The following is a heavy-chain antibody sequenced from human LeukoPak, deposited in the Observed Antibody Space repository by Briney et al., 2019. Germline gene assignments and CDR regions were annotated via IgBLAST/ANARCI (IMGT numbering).Heavy chain of an antibody. V-gene: IGHV3-23*01. Sequence: GGSLRLSCAASGFTFNYYAMIWVRQAPGKGLEWISDISGRGTRTNYADSVKGRFTISRDNSKNTLYVQMNSLRVEDTAVYYCAKDRNNWNRFDPWGQGTLVIVSS. CDR3: AKDRNNWNRFDP. CDR1: GFTFNYYA. D-gene: IGHD1-20*01. J-gene: IGHJ5*02. CDR2: ISGRGTRT.